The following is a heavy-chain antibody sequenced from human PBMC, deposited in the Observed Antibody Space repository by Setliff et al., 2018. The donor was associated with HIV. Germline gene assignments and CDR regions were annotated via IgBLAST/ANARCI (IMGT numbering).Heavy chain of an antibody. V-gene: IGHV3-9*01. CDR1: GFAFKDYA. D-gene: IGHD5-18*01. Sequence: GGSLRLSCAVSGFAFKDYAMHWVRQAPGKGLEWVSGISWNSGSIGYADSVKGRFTISRDNAKSSLYLQMNSLRVEDTAVYYCARDQLWSKATFDIWGQGTMVTVSS. J-gene: IGHJ3*02. CDR2: ISWNSGSI. CDR3: ARDQLWSKATFDI.